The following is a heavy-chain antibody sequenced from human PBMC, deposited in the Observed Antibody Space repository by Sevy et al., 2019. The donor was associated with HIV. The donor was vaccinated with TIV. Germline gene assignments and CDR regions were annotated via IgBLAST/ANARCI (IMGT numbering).Heavy chain of an antibody. CDR1: GDSVSSNSAA. D-gene: IGHD2-2*02. Sequence: PPLPKQSQTLSLTCAISGDSVSSNSAAWNWIRQSPSRGLEWLGRTYYRSKWYNDYAVSVKSRITINPDTSKNHFSLQLNSVTPEETAVYYCAREGGSYCSSTSCYRGGLFAAAVDYWGQGTLVTVSS. CDR3: AREGGSYCSSTSCYRGGLFAAAVDY. J-gene: IGHJ4*02. V-gene: IGHV6-1*01. CDR2: TYYRSKWYN.